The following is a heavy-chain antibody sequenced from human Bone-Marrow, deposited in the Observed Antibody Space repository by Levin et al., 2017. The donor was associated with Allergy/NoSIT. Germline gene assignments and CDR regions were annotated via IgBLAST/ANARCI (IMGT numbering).Heavy chain of an antibody. V-gene: IGHV1-8*01. J-gene: IGHJ5*02. CDR2: INPNSGNT. D-gene: IGHD2-15*01. Sequence: ASVKVSCKTSGYSFTSYNVYWVRQAPGQGLEWMGYINPNSGNTGYAQKFQGRVIMTRNSSITTAHMELRRLRFEDTAIDYWARGDCYSGSCYGADWFEPWGEGTQVTVSS. CDR3: ARGDCYSGSCYGADWFEP. CDR1: GYSFTSYN.